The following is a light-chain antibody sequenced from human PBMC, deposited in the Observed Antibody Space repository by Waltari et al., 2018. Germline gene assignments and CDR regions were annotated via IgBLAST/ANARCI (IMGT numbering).Light chain of an antibody. Sequence: VMTQTPLPSPVNLGQQASLSCRSSQSLVHRNGNTSLSWLHQRPGQPTRLLIYKVSNRFSGVPDRFSGSRAGTDFTLKINRVEAEVVRFYYGVQATEFPRTFGQGTKVEI. CDR2: KVS. V-gene: IGKV2-24*01. J-gene: IGKJ1*01. CDR1: QSLVHRNGNTS. CDR3: VQATEFPRT.